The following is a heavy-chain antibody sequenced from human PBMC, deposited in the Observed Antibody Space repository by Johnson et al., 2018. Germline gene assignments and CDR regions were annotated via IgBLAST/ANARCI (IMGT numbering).Heavy chain of an antibody. CDR1: GGSFSGYY. J-gene: IGHJ6*03. D-gene: IGHD6-6*01. Sequence: QVQLQQWGAGLLKPSETLSLTCAVYGGSFSGYYWSWIRQPPGKGLEWIGEINHSGSTNYNPSLKSRVTISVDTSKNQFSLKLSSVPAADTAVYYCARYSSSRDYYYYMDVWGKGTTVTVSS. V-gene: IGHV4-34*01. CDR3: ARYSSSRDYYYYMDV. CDR2: INHSGST.